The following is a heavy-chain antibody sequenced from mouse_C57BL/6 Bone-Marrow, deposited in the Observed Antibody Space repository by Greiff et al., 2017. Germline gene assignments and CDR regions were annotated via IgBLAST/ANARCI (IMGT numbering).Heavy chain of an antibody. D-gene: IGHD4-1*02. CDR3: ARSPTAYYYYAMDY. V-gene: IGHV1-81*01. Sequence: VQLQQSGAELARPGASVKLSCKASGYTFTSYGISWVKQRTGQGLEWIGEIYTRSGNTYYNEKFKGNATLTADKSSSTAYMELRSLTSDDSAVYFCARSPTAYYYYAMDYRGQGTSVTVSS. J-gene: IGHJ4*01. CDR2: IYTRSGNT. CDR1: GYTFTSYG.